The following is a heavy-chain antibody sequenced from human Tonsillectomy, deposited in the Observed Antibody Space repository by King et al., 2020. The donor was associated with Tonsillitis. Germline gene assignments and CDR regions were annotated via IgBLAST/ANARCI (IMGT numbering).Heavy chain of an antibody. J-gene: IGHJ6*02. CDR3: ARGGDGVVVGATRYSYYYDMDV. Sequence: QLVQSGAEVKKPGSSVKVSCKASGGIFSSYAISWVRQAPGQGLEWLGGIIPIFRTADYAPKFQGRVTITADESTSTAYMELSRLRSEDTAVYYCARGGDGVVVGATRYSYYYDMDVWGQGTTVTVSS. CDR1: GGIFSSYA. V-gene: IGHV1-69*01. CDR2: IIPIFRTA. D-gene: IGHD2-15*01.